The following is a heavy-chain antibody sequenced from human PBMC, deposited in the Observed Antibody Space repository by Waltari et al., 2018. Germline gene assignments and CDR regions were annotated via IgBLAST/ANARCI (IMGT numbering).Heavy chain of an antibody. D-gene: IGHD3-22*01. CDR3: ARVLSDKYYDSSGYYWWYFDY. J-gene: IGHJ4*02. CDR1: GGTFSSYA. CDR2: IIPIFGTA. Sequence: QVQLVQSGAEVKKPGSSVKVSCKASGGTFSSYAISWVRQAPGQGLEWMGRIIPIFGTANCAKKFQGRVTITADESTSTAYMELSSLRSEDTAVYYCARVLSDKYYDSSGYYWWYFDYWGQGTLVTVSS. V-gene: IGHV1-69*18.